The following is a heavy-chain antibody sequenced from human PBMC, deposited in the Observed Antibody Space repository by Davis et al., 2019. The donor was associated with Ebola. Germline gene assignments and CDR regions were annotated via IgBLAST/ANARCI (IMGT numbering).Heavy chain of an antibody. CDR1: GGSISSSSYY. J-gene: IGHJ4*02. Sequence: MPGGSLRLSCTVSGGSISSSSYYWGWIRQPPGMGLEWIGSIYFTGDTYYNPSLKSRVTFSVDTFKNHFSLNLHSVTAADTAVYYCARRGPYSGVPIDYWGQGTLVTVSS. D-gene: IGHD2-21*01. CDR2: IYFTGDT. V-gene: IGHV4-39*02. CDR3: ARRGPYSGVPIDY.